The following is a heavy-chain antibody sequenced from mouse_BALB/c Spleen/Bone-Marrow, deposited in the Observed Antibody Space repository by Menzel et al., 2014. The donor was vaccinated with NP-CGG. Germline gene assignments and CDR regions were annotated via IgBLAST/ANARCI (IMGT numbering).Heavy chain of an antibody. CDR2: IDPANDNT. Sequence: VQLQQSGAELMKPGASVKLSCTASGFNIKDTYMHWVKQRPEQGLEWIGRIDPANDNTKYDPKFQGKATTAADTSSNTAYLQLSSLTSEDTAVYYCVLDCGSSPLGYWGQGTTLTVSS. D-gene: IGHD1-1*01. V-gene: IGHV14-3*02. J-gene: IGHJ2*01. CDR3: VLDCGSSPLGY. CDR1: GFNIKDTY.